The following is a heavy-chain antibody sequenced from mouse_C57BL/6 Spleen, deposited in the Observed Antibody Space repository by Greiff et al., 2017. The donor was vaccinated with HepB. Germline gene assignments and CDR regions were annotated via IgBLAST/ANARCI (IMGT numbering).Heavy chain of an antibody. CDR1: GFSLTSYG. V-gene: IGHV2-2*01. J-gene: IGHJ1*03. CDR3: ARKGDGYYRYWYFDV. D-gene: IGHD2-3*01. CDR2: IWSGGST. Sequence: VQLQQSGPGLVQPSQSLSITCTVSGFSLTSYGVHWVRQSPGKGLEWLGVIWSGGSTDYNAAFISRLSISKDNSKSQVFFKMNSLQADDTAIYYCARKGDGYYRYWYFDVWGTGTTVTVSS.